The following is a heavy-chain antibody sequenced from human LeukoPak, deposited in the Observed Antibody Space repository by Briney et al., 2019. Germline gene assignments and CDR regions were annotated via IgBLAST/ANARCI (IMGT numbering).Heavy chain of an antibody. V-gene: IGHV3-64*02. CDR1: GFTFSSYA. Sequence: GSLRLSCAASGFTFSSYAMHWVRQAPGKGLEYVSAISSNGGSTYYADSVKGRFTISRDNSKNTLYPQMGSLRAEDMAVYYCAAFWSGYYAYWGQGTLVTVSS. CDR3: AAFWSGYYAY. D-gene: IGHD3-3*01. J-gene: IGHJ4*02. CDR2: ISSNGGST.